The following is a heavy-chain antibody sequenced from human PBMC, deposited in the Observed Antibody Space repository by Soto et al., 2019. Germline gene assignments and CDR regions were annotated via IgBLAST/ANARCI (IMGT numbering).Heavy chain of an antibody. D-gene: IGHD3-3*01. CDR3: AKGVTIFGVVSYFDY. V-gene: IGHV3-23*01. J-gene: IGHJ4*02. CDR2: ISGSGGST. CDR1: GFTFSSYA. Sequence: RLSCAASGFTFSSYAMSWVRQAPGKGLEWVSAISGSGGSTYYADSVKGRFTISRDNSKNTLYLQMNSLRAEDTAVYYCAKGVTIFGVVSYFDYWGQGTLVTVSS.